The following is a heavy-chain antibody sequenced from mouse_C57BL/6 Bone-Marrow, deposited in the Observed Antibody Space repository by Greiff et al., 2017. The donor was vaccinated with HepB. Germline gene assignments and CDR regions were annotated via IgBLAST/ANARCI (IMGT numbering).Heavy chain of an antibody. J-gene: IGHJ2*01. CDR3: AGTGRDFDY. Sequence: VQLQESGAELVMPGASVKLSCKASGYTFTSYWMHWVKQRPGQGLEWIGEIDPSDSYTNYNQKFKGKSTLTVDKSSSTAYMQLSSLTSEDSAVYYCAGTGRDFDYWGQGTTLTVSS. D-gene: IGHD1-1*02. CDR1: GYTFTSYW. CDR2: IDPSDSYT. V-gene: IGHV1-69*01.